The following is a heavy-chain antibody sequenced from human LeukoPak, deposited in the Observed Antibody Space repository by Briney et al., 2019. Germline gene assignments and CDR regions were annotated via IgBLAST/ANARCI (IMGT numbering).Heavy chain of an antibody. CDR1: GFTFSDYY. CDR2: IRYDGSNK. Sequence: GGSLRLSCAASGFTFSDYYMSWIRQAPGKGLEWVAFIRYDGSNKYYADSVKGRFTISRDNSKNTLYLQMNSLRAEDTAVYYCAKDRYSGYSYGFFDYWGQGTLVTVSS. J-gene: IGHJ4*02. V-gene: IGHV3-30*02. CDR3: AKDRYSGYSYGFFDY. D-gene: IGHD5-18*01.